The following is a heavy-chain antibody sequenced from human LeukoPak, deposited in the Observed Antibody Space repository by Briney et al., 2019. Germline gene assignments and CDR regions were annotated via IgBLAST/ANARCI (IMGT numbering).Heavy chain of an antibody. CDR1: GGSISNSSHY. CDR2: IYYSGSS. V-gene: IGHV4-39*01. Sequence: SETLSLTCAVSGGSISNSSHYWGWIRQAPGKRLECIGTIYYSGSSYYTPSLEGRVTMSVDTSKNEFSLRLSSVTAADTAVYYCARLPAITTYYYYYIDVWGEGTMVTVSS. D-gene: IGHD5-12*01. J-gene: IGHJ6*03. CDR3: ARLPAITTYYYYYIDV.